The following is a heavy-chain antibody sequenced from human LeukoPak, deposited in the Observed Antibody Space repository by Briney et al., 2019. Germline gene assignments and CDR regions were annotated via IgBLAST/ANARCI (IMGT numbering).Heavy chain of an antibody. J-gene: IGHJ4*02. CDR3: ARVSGSSWAYDY. D-gene: IGHD6-13*01. CDR2: VSTSGST. Sequence: SETLSLTCTVSGGSISSGNYYWSWIRQPAGKGLEWIGRVSTSGSTNYNPSLKSRVTISVDTSKNQFSLKLSSVTAADTAVYYCARVSGSSWAYDYWGQGTLVTVSS. CDR1: GGSISSGNYY. V-gene: IGHV4-61*02.